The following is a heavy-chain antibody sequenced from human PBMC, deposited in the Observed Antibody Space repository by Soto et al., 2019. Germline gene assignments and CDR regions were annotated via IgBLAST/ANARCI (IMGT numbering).Heavy chain of an antibody. J-gene: IGHJ4*02. Sequence: GGSLRLSCAASGFTFSTYAFHWVRQAPGKGLEWVTLISYDGNIKYSADSVKGRFTISRDNSKNPRSLQMNGLTAEDTARYFGASSHRGYNCGPFDYWGQGTLVTVSS. CDR2: ISYDGNIK. CDR3: ASSHRGYNCGPFDY. CDR1: GFTFSTYA. D-gene: IGHD5-18*01. V-gene: IGHV3-30-3*01.